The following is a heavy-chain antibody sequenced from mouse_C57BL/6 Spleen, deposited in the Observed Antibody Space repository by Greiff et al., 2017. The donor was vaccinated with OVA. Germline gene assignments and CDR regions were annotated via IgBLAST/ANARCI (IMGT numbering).Heavy chain of an antibody. V-gene: IGHV1-18*01. Sequence: EVKLVESGPELVKPGASVKIPCKASGYTFTDYNMDWVKQSHGKSLEWIGDINPNNGGTIYNQKFKGKATLTVDKSSSTAYMELRSLTSEDTAVYYCARGGTLDYWGQGTTLTVSS. D-gene: IGHD2-14*01. CDR2: INPNNGGT. J-gene: IGHJ2*01. CDR3: ARGGTLDY. CDR1: GYTFTDYN.